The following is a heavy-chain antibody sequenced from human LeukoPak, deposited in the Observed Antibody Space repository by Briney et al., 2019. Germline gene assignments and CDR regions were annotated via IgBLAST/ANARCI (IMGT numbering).Heavy chain of an antibody. V-gene: IGHV1-58*02. Sequence: SVKVSCKASGFTFTNSAIQWVRQARGQRLEWVGWIVVGSGNANYAQKFQDRVIITRDMSTSTAYMEVSSLRSEDTAVYYCAADDLTRAYWGQGTLVTVSS. CDR3: AADDLTRAY. J-gene: IGHJ4*02. CDR2: IVVGSGNA. CDR1: GFTFTNSA.